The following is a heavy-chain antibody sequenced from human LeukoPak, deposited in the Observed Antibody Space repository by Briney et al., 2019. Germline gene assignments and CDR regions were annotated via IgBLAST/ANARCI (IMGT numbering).Heavy chain of an antibody. D-gene: IGHD6-13*01. CDR3: ARGGAAASGTMDY. CDR1: GFTFSSYR. J-gene: IGHJ4*02. CDR2: ISTRSSHI. V-gene: IGHV3-21*06. Sequence: PGGSLRLSCAASGFTFSSYRMNWVRQAPGKGLQWVSSISTRSSHIYYTDSVKGRFTISRDNAKNSLYLQMTGLRVDDTAVYYCARGGAAASGTMDYWGQGTLVTVSS.